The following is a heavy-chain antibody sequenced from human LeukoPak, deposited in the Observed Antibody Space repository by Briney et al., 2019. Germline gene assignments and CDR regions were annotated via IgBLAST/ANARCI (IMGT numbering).Heavy chain of an antibody. Sequence: SETLSLTCTVSGDSISSSYYYWGWIRQPPGKGLEWIGSIDYSGSTYHNPSLKSRITISVDTSKNQFSLKLSSVTAADTAVYYCARAHRSYDSSGYLYYYYYYMDVWGKGTTVTISS. CDR1: GDSISSSYYY. CDR3: ARAHRSYDSSGYLYYYYYYMDV. CDR2: IDYSGST. J-gene: IGHJ6*03. D-gene: IGHD3-22*01. V-gene: IGHV4-39*07.